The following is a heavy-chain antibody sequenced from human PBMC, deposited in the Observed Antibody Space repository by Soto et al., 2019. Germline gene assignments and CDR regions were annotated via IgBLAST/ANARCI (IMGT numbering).Heavy chain of an antibody. Sequence: QVQLVESGGGVVQPGRSLRLSCAASGFTFSNYAIHWVRQAPGKGLEWVALISYDGTNKNYADSVKGRFTISRDNSKNTLYLQMNSLRTEDTAVYYCAKNEANLARYYYYGMDVWGQGTTVTVSS. CDR1: GFTFSNYA. CDR2: ISYDGTNK. D-gene: IGHD1-1*01. J-gene: IGHJ6*02. CDR3: AKNEANLARYYYYGMDV. V-gene: IGHV3-30-3*02.